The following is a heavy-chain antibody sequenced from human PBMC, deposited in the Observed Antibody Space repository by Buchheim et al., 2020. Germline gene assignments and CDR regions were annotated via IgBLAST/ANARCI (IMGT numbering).Heavy chain of an antibody. Sequence: EVQLLESGGGLVQPGGSLRLSCAASGFTFSSYAMSWVRQAPGKGLEWVQAISGSGGSTYYADSVKGRFTISGANSKNTLYLQMNSLRAEDTAVYYCAKRQPIRGYSYGTLDYWGQGSL. J-gene: IGHJ4*02. CDR3: AKRQPIRGYSYGTLDY. CDR2: ISGSGGST. D-gene: IGHD5-18*01. CDR1: GFTFSSYA. V-gene: IGHV3-23*01.